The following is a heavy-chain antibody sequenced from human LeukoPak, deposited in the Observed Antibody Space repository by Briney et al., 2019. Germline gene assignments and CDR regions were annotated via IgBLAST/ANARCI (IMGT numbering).Heavy chain of an antibody. D-gene: IGHD3-16*02. J-gene: IGHJ4*02. CDR1: GFTFNNYN. V-gene: IGHV3-21*01. CDR2: ITSSGTYI. Sequence: GGSLRLSCATSGFTFNNYNMNWVRQAPGRALEWVSSITSSGTYIFYADSVKGRFTISRDNAKNSLYLQMNSLGPEDTAVYYCARHRTASDYWGQGTLVTVSS. CDR3: ARHRTASDY.